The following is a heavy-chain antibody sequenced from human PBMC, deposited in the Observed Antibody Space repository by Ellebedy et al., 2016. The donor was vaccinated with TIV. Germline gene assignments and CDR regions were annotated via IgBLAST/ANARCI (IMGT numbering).Heavy chain of an antibody. J-gene: IGHJ4*02. Sequence: AASVKVSCKASGYTFTSYYMHWVRQPPGQGLEWMGILNPTVNRTRYAQKFQGRVTMTRDTSTSTVYMELSSLRVEDTAIYFCAKDSGRSGWISDYWGQGTLVTVSS. D-gene: IGHD3-10*01. CDR3: AKDSGRSGWISDY. CDR2: LNPTVNRT. V-gene: IGHV1-46*01. CDR1: GYTFTSYY.